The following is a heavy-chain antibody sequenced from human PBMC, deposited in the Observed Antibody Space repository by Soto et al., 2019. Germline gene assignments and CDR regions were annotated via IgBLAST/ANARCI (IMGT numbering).Heavy chain of an antibody. CDR1: GDSISSYY. Sequence: PSETLSLTYTVSGDSISSYYWTWIRQPPGKGLEYIGYIYYSGRTCYNPSLKSRVTISVDTSKNQFSLKLSSVTAADTAVYYCARGHLGITTTGTWYDFDYWGQGTLVTVSS. D-gene: IGHD2-15*01. CDR2: IYYSGRT. CDR3: ARGHLGITTTGTWYDFDY. V-gene: IGHV4-59*01. J-gene: IGHJ4*02.